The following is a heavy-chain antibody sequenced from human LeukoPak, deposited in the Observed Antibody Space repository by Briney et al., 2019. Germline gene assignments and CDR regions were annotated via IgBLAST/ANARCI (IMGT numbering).Heavy chain of an antibody. CDR1: GFSFRSDG. V-gene: IGHV3-23*01. Sequence: GGSLRLSCAASGFSFRSDGMSWVRQAPGKGLEWVSGILGGAGSTYYADSVKGRFTISRDNSKNTLYLQMNSLRAEDTAVYYCAHGTMYQLDYWGQGTLVTVSS. J-gene: IGHJ4*02. D-gene: IGHD2-2*01. CDR3: AHGTMYQLDY. CDR2: ILGGAGST.